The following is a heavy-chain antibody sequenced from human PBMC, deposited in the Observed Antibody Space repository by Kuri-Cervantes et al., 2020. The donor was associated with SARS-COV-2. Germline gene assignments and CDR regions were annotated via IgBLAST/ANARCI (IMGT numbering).Heavy chain of an antibody. D-gene: IGHD5-18*01. CDR2: IHHSGTT. V-gene: IGHV4-39*01. CDR3: AGRGHSYGYEGYHYYMDV. Sequence: ESLKISCTVSGGSISSTSYYWGWTRQPPGKGLEWIGTIHHSGTTYYNPSLESRVTISVDTSQNLFSLELTSVSAADTAVYYCAGRGHSYGYEGYHYYMDVWGKGTTVTVSS. CDR1: GGSISSTSYY. J-gene: IGHJ6*03.